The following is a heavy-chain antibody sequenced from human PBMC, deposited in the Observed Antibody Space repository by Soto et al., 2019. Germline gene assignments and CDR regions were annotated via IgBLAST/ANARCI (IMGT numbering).Heavy chain of an antibody. CDR3: VMVDNYVTPTPQDV. J-gene: IGHJ6*02. CDR2: ISAYNGNT. Sequence: GASVKVSCKASGYTFTSYGISWVRQAPGQGLEWMGWISAYNGNTNYAQKLQGRVTMTTDTSTSTAYMELRSLRSDDTAVYYCVMVDNYVTPTPQDVWGQGTTVTVS. CDR1: GYTFTSYG. V-gene: IGHV1-18*01. D-gene: IGHD3-16*01.